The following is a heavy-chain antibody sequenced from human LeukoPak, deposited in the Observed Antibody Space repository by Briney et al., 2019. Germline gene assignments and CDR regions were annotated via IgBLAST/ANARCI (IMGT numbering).Heavy chain of an antibody. J-gene: IGHJ5*02. V-gene: IGHV4-31*03. CDR1: GGSISSGGYY. CDR3: ARGHHCSSTSCYPISSWLDP. CDR2: IYYSGST. Sequence: TLSLTCTVSGGSISSGGYYWSWIRQHPGKGLEWIGYIYYSGSTYYNPSLKSRVTISVDTSKNQFSLKLSSVTAADTAVYYCARGHHCSSTSCYPISSWLDPWGQGTLVTVSS. D-gene: IGHD2-2*01.